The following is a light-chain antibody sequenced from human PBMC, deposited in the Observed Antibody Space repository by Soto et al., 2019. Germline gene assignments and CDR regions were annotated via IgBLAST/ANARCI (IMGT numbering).Light chain of an antibody. CDR2: NNN. J-gene: IGLJ1*01. CDR3: AAWDDSLNGLV. V-gene: IGLV1-44*01. CDR1: SSNIGSNT. Sequence: QSVLTQPPSASGTPGQRVTSSCSGSSSNIGSNTVNWYQQLPGTAPKLLIYNNNQRPSGVPDRFSGSKSGTSASLAISGLQSDDEAAYYCAAWDDSLNGLVFGTGTKLTVL.